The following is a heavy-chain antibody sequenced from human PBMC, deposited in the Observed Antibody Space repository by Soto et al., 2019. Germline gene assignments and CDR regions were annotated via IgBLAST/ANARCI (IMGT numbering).Heavy chain of an antibody. V-gene: IGHV5-51*01. D-gene: IGHD2-15*01. J-gene: IGHJ4*02. CDR3: ARGYCSGGSCYSRLYFDY. CDR2: IYPCDSDT. Sequence: GESLKISCKGSGYSFTSYWIGWVRQMPGKGLEWMGIIYPCDSDTTYSPSFQGQVTISADKSISTAYLQWSSLKASDTAMYYCARGYCSGGSCYSRLYFDYWGQGTLVTVSS. CDR1: GYSFTSYW.